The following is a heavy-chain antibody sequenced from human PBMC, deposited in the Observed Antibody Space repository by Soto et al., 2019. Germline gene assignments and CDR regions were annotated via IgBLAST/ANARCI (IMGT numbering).Heavy chain of an antibody. CDR2: MRDTGRT. CDR1: GFTVDSNY. J-gene: IGHJ6*02. Sequence: GGSLRLSCAVSGFTVDSNYMSWVRQAPGKGLEWVTVMRDTGRTNYADFVEGRFTISRDDSKNMVFLQMNSLRAGDTAVYYCARDDYGLDVWGQGTTVTVSS. V-gene: IGHV3-53*01. CDR3: ARDDYGLDV.